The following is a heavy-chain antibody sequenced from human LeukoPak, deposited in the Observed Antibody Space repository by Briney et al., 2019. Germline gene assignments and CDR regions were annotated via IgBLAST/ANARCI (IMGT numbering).Heavy chain of an antibody. D-gene: IGHD3-9*01. CDR1: GGSFSGYY. CDR2: INHSGST. J-gene: IGHJ4*02. V-gene: IGHV4-34*01. Sequence: SETLSLTCAVYGGSFSGYYWSWIRQPPGKGLEWIGEINHSGSTNYNPSLKSRVTISVDTSKNQFSLKLSSVTAADTAVYYCARDRYDILTGYYRVYFDYWGQGTLVTVSS. CDR3: ARDRYDILTGYYRVYFDY.